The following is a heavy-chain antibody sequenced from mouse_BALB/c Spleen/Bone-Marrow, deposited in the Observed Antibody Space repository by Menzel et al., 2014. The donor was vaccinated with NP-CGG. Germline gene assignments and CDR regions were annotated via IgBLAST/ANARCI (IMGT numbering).Heavy chain of an antibody. V-gene: IGHV1-54*01. CDR1: GYAFTNYL. CDR3: AGGAYYGNYFDY. D-gene: IGHD2-10*01. CDR2: INPGSGGT. J-gene: IGHJ2*01. Sequence: QVQLQQSGAELVRPGTSVKVSCKASGYAFTNYLIEWVKQRPGQGLEWIGVINPGSGGTNYNEKFKGKATLTADKSSSTAFVKLSSLPSDDSAVYFCAGGAYYGNYFDYWGLGTTLTVSS.